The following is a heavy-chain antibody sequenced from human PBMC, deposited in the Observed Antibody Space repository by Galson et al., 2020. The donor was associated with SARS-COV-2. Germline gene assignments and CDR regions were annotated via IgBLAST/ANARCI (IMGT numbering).Heavy chain of an antibody. V-gene: IGHV3-9*01. Sequence: GGSLRLSCAASGFTFDDYVMHWVRQAPGKGLEWVSGISWNSGSIGYADSVKGRFTISRDNAKNSLYMQMNSLRPEDTALYYCAKDRSSSTAAPLGMDVWGQGTTVTVSS. CDR2: ISWNSGSI. D-gene: IGHD6-6*01. CDR1: GFTFDDYV. J-gene: IGHJ6*02. CDR3: AKDRSSSTAAPLGMDV.